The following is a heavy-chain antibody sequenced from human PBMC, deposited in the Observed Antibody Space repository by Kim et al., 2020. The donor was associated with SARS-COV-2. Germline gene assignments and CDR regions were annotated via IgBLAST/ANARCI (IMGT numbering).Heavy chain of an antibody. D-gene: IGHD5-18*01. CDR2: IYYSGST. J-gene: IGHJ4*02. Sequence: SETLSLTCTVSGGSISSSSYYWGWIRQPPGKGLEWIGSIYYSGSTYYNPSLKSRVTISVDTSKNQYSLKLSSVTAADTAVYYCARHLPDTAMVKGYFDYWGQGTLVTVSS. V-gene: IGHV4-39*01. CDR3: ARHLPDTAMVKGYFDY. CDR1: GGSISSSSYY.